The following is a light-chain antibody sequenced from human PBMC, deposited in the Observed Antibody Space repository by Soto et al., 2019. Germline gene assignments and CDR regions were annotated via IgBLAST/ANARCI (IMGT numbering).Light chain of an antibody. CDR1: SSIIGAGYD. CDR2: ANS. J-gene: IGLJ2*01. CDR3: QSYDTSLSVV. V-gene: IGLV1-40*01. Sequence: QSVLTQPPSVSGAPGQRVTISCTGSSSIIGAGYDVHWYQQLPGTAPKLLMYANSNRPSGVPDRFSGSKSGTSASLAITGLQAEDEADYYCQSYDTSLSVVFGGGTKLTVL.